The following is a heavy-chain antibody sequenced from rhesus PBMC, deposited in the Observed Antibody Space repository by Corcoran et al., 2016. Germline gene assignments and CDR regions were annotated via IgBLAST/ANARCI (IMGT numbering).Heavy chain of an antibody. D-gene: IGHD4-23*01. CDR3: TRGSNYGYFDF. J-gene: IGHJ1*01. CDR2: ITDGGSP. Sequence: QVQLQESGPGLVKPSETLSLTCVVSGGSISSGYYYWSWIRQPPGKGLEWIGHITDGGSPSSNPSLKSRVTISRDTAKNQFSLKLPSVTAADTAVYYCTRGSNYGYFDFWCQGALVPVSS. CDR1: GGSISSGYYY. V-gene: IGHV4-122*02.